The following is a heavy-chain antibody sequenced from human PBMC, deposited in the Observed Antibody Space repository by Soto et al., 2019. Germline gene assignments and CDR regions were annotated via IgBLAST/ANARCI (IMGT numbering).Heavy chain of an antibody. CDR1: GFTFSSSE. D-gene: IGHD2-2*01. CDR3: ARRVSS. V-gene: IGHV3-48*03. Sequence: EVRLVESGGGLVQPGGSLRLSCAASGFTFSSSEMYWVRQAPGKGLEWVSYIHPGGQIIFYADSVKGRFTISRDNAKNSVYLQMNNLRAEDTAVYYCARRVSSWGQGTMVTVSS. CDR2: IHPGGQII. J-gene: IGHJ3*01.